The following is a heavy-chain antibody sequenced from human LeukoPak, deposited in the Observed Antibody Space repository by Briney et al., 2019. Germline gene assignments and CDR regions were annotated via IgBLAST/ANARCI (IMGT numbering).Heavy chain of an antibody. CDR3: ARDGSSSDWLFPSTSYYYGMDV. Sequence: QAGGSLRLSCAASAFSFSNYAMHWVRQAPGKGLEWLAMIAHDETNKSYADSVKARFTLSRDNSKNTLFLQMNSLRSEDTAVYYCARDGSSSDWLFPSTSYYYGMDVWGQGTTVTVSS. J-gene: IGHJ6*02. CDR2: IAHDETNK. D-gene: IGHD3-9*01. CDR1: AFSFSNYA. V-gene: IGHV3-30*04.